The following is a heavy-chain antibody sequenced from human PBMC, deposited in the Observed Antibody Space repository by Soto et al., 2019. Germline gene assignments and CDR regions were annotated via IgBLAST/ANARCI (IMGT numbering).Heavy chain of an antibody. Sequence: GGSLRLSCAASGFTFDDYAMHWVRQAPGKGLEWVSGISWNSGSIGYADSVKGRFTISRDNAKNSLYLQMNSLRAEDTALYYCAKDGCCSSSPLKEGLLARFDYYYYMDVWGKGTTVTVSS. J-gene: IGHJ6*03. CDR2: ISWNSGSI. CDR1: GFTFDDYA. CDR3: AKDGCCSSSPLKEGLLARFDYYYYMDV. V-gene: IGHV3-9*01. D-gene: IGHD6-6*01.